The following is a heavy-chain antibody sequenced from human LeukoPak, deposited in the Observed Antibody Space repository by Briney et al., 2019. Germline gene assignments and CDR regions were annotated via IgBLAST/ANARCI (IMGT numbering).Heavy chain of an antibody. CDR2: INPNSGDT. D-gene: IGHD2-8*02. J-gene: IGHJ4*02. Sequence: ASVKVSCKASEYTFTGYFMHWVRQAPGQGLEWMGWINPNSGDTNYAQKFKGRVTMTRDTSISAAYMELSSLRFDDTAVYYCSRAADVVLVPPSDDGGQGTLVTVSS. CDR1: EYTFTGYF. V-gene: IGHV1-2*02. CDR3: SRAADVVLVPPSDD.